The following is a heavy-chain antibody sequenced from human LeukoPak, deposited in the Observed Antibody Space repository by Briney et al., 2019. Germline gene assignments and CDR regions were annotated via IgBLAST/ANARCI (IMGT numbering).Heavy chain of an antibody. V-gene: IGHV3-30*18. CDR2: ISYDGSNK. Sequence: GGSLRLSCAASGFTFSSYGMHWVRQAPGKGLEWVAVISYDGSNKYYADSVKGRFTISRDNSKNTLYLQMNSLRAEDTAVYYCVKDGLGYCSSTSCYEESWFDYWGQGTLVTVSS. J-gene: IGHJ4*02. CDR3: VKDGLGYCSSTSCYEESWFDY. CDR1: GFTFSSYG. D-gene: IGHD2-2*01.